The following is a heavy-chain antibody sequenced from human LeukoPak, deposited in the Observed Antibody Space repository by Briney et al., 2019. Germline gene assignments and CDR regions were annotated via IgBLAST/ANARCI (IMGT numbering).Heavy chain of an antibody. J-gene: IGHJ4*02. V-gene: IGHV1-2*06. D-gene: IGHD3-22*01. Sequence: ASVKVSCKASGCTFTGYYMHWVRQAPGQGLEWMGRINPNSGGTNYAQKFQGRVTMTRDTSISTAYMELSSLRSEDTAVYYCARTYYYDSSGYIGDYWGQGTLVTVSS. CDR1: GCTFTGYY. CDR3: ARTYYYDSSGYIGDY. CDR2: INPNSGGT.